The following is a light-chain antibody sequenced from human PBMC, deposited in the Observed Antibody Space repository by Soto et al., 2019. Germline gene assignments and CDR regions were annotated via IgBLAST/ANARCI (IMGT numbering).Light chain of an antibody. CDR3: QQYGSSGT. V-gene: IGKV3-20*01. CDR1: QSVSNNY. CDR2: GAS. J-gene: IGKJ1*01. Sequence: DIGSTQSPGTQYLTAGETANHYYRASQSVSNNYLAWYQQKPGQAPRLLIYGASNRATGIPDRFSGSGSGTVFTLSISRLEPEDFAVYYCQQYGSSGTFGQGTKVDIK.